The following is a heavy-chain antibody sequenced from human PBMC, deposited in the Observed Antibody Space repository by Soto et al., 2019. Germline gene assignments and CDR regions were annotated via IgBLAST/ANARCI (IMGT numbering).Heavy chain of an antibody. CDR3: ARGRTSMVRGVTNDY. J-gene: IGHJ4*02. V-gene: IGHV1-18*01. CDR1: GYTFTSYG. D-gene: IGHD3-10*01. Sequence: QVQLVQYGAEVKKPGASVKVSCKASGYTFTSYGISWVRQAPGQGLEWMGWISAYNGKTNYAQKPQGRVTMPTDTSTSTADMELRSLRSDDTAVYYCARGRTSMVRGVTNDYWGQGTLVTVSS. CDR2: ISAYNGKT.